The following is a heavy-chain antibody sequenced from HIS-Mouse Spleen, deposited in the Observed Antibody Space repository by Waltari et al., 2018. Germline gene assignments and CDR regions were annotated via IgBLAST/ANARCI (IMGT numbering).Heavy chain of an antibody. D-gene: IGHD6-13*01. CDR3: AREIPYSSSWYDWYFDL. Sequence: QLQLQESVPGLVKPSETLSLPCTVSGGSISSSSYYWGWIRQPPGKGVEWIGSNYYSGSTYYNPSLKSRVTISGDTSKNRFSLKLSSVAAADTAVYYCAREIPYSSSWYDWYFDLWGRGTLVTVSS. J-gene: IGHJ2*01. CDR1: GGSISSSSYY. V-gene: IGHV4-39*07. CDR2: NYYSGST.